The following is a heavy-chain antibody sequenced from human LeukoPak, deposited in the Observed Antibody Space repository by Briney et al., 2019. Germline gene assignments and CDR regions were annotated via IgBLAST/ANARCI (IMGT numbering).Heavy chain of an antibody. CDR1: GGSISSGTYY. Sequence: SETLSLTCTVSGGSISSGTYYWSWIRQPAGKGLEWIGHIYTSGSTNYNPSLKSRVTISVDTSKKQFSLKLSSVTAADTAVYYCARRGRDGGYIYYYYYYMDVWGKGTTVTVSS. D-gene: IGHD5-18*01. CDR2: IYTSGST. J-gene: IGHJ6*03. V-gene: IGHV4-61*09. CDR3: ARRGRDGGYIYYYYYYMDV.